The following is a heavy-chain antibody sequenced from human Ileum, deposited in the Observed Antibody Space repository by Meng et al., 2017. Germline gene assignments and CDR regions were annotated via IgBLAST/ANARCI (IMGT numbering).Heavy chain of an antibody. J-gene: IGHJ4*03. D-gene: IGHD3-3*02. Sequence: QVQLQESGPGLLKPSETLSLSCTVSVGSISSGEYCWGWIRQPPGKGLEWIGSVYFTGYTYYSPSLMSRVTISVETSKNQFSLRLTSVTAADTGLYLCARHGHFTPDKYYFDSWGQGTLVTVSS. CDR2: VYFTGYT. CDR3: ARHGHFTPDKYYFDS. CDR1: VGSISSGEYC. V-gene: IGHV4-39*01.